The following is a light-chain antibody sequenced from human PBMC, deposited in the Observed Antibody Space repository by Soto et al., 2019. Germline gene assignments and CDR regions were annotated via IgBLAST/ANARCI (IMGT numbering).Light chain of an antibody. J-gene: IGLJ2*01. V-gene: IGLV3-21*02. CDR2: NDN. CDR3: QVWDISRNVI. Sequence: SYELTQPPSVSVAPGQTARIPCGANNIGNKGVHWYQQRPGQAPVLVLYNDNNRPSGIPARFSGSNSGNTATLTISRVEAGDEADYYCQVWDISRNVIFGGGTK. CDR1: NIGNKG.